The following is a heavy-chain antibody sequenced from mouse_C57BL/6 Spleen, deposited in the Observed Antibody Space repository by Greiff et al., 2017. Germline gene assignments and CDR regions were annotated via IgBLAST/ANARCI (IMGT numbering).Heavy chain of an antibody. D-gene: IGHD4-1*01. CDR3: TRSRANWDGNY. CDR2: IDPETGGT. J-gene: IGHJ2*01. V-gene: IGHV1-15*01. CDR1: GYTFTDYE. Sequence: QVQLQQSGAELVRPGASVTLSCKASGYTFTDYEMHWVKQTPVHGLEWIGAIDPETGGTAYNQKFKGKAILTADKSSSTAYMELRSLTSADSAVYYCTRSRANWDGNYWGQGTTLPVSS.